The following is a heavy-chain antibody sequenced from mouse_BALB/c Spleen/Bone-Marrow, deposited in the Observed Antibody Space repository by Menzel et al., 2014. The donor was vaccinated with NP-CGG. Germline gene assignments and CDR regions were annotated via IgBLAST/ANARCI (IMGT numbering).Heavy chain of an antibody. CDR3: ARLGDRGWFAY. J-gene: IGHJ3*01. Sequence: DVKLVESGGGLAQPGGSLKLSCAASGFDFSRYWMSWVRQAPGKGLEWIGEINPHSSTINYTPSLKDKFIISRDNAKNTLXXXMSKVRSEDTALYYCARLGDRGWFAYWGQGTLVTVSA. CDR2: INPHSSTI. CDR1: GFDFSRYW. V-gene: IGHV4-1*02. D-gene: IGHD3-3*01.